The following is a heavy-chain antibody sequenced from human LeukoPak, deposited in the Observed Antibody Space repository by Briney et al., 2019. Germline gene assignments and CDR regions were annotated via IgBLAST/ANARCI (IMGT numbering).Heavy chain of an antibody. CDR1: GGSISSSSYY. J-gene: IGHJ4*02. V-gene: IGHV4-39*01. CDR3: ARQNYYDSSGYTLVDY. D-gene: IGHD3-22*01. CDR2: IYYSGST. Sequence: SETLSLTCTVSGGSISSSSYYWGWIRQPPGKGLEWIGSIYYSGSTYYNPSLKSRVTISVDTFKNQFSLKLSSVTAADTAVYYCARQNYYDSSGYTLVDYWGQGTLVTVSS.